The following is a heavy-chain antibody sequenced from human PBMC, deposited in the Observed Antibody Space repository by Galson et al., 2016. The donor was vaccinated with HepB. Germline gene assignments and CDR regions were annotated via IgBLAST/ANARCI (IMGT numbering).Heavy chain of an antibody. Sequence: SLRLSCAGSGFLFRGYGMHWVRQAPGKGLEWVAADSMDGRRKFYSDSVRGRFTISRDNSNNMLFLQMDSLRPDDTAVYYCAKRLEFCPPVGCSVDYWGPGTLVSVSS. CDR2: DSMDGRRK. V-gene: IGHV3-30*18. J-gene: IGHJ4*02. CDR3: AKRLEFCPPVGCSVDY. CDR1: GFLFRGYG. D-gene: IGHD3-10*02.